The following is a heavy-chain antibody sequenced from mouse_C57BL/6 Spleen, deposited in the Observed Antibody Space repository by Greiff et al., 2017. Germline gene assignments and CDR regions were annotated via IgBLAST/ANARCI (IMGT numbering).Heavy chain of an antibody. D-gene: IGHD1-1*01. CDR2: IYPGSGNT. CDR1: GYTFTDYY. CDR3: ARASIYYYGSDY. J-gene: IGHJ2*01. V-gene: IGHV1-76*01. Sequence: QVQLKESGAELVRPGASVKLSCKASGYTFTDYYINWVKQRPGQGLEWIARIYPGSGNTYYNEKFKGKATLTAEKSSSTAYMQLSSLTSEDSAVYFCARASIYYYGSDYWGQGTTLTVSS.